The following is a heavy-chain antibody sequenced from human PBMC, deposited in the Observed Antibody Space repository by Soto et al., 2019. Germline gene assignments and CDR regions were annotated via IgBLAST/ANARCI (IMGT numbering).Heavy chain of an antibody. V-gene: IGHV1-69*13. CDR3: ARSTPFFVSVDEVFGYYGMDV. J-gene: IGHJ6*02. D-gene: IGHD3-10*02. CDR2: IIPIFGTA. CDR1: GGTFSSYA. Sequence: GASVKVSCKASGGTFSSYAISWVRQAPGQGLEWMGGIIPIFGTANYAQKFQGRVTITADESTSTAYMELSSLRSEDTAVYYCARSTPFFVSVDEVFGYYGMDVWGQGTTVTVSS.